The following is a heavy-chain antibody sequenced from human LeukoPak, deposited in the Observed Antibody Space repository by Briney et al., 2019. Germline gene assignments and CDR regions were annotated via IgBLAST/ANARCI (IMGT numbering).Heavy chain of an antibody. J-gene: IGHJ4*02. CDR3: AKGPLRGTAAAIDY. D-gene: IGHD2-2*01. CDR1: GFTFNNYG. Sequence: GGSLRLSCAASGFTFNNYGMHWVRQAPGKGLEWVAVISYDGRNIHYPDSVKGRFTISRDISTDTLWLQMDSLRTEDTAVYYCAKGPLRGTAAAIDYWGQGTLVTVSP. CDR2: ISYDGRNI. V-gene: IGHV3-30*18.